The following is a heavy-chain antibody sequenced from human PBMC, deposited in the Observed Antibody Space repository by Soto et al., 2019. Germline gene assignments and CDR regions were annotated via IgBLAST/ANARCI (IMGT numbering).Heavy chain of an antibody. D-gene: IGHD2-15*01. V-gene: IGHV1-18*01. CDR3: ARVSCSGGSCCSWDDY. J-gene: IGHJ4*02. Sequence: ASVKVSCKASGYTFTSYGISWVRQAPGQGLEWMGWISAYNGNTNYAQKLQGRVTMTTDTSTSTAYMELRSLRSDDTAVYYCARVSCSGGSCCSWDDYWGQGTLVTVSS. CDR2: ISAYNGNT. CDR1: GYTFTSYG.